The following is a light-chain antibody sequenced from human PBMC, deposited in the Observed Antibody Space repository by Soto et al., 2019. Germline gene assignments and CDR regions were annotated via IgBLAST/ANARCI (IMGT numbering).Light chain of an antibody. Sequence: QSALTQPASVSGSPGQSITISCTGTSSDVGGHNYVSWYQQHPGKAPKLIIYEVSIRPSGVSNRFSGSKSGNAASLTISGLQAEDEADYYRVSHRGYDFCVFGTGTKVTVL. V-gene: IGLV2-14*01. J-gene: IGLJ1*01. CDR1: SSDVGGHNY. CDR3: VSHRGYDFCV. CDR2: EVS.